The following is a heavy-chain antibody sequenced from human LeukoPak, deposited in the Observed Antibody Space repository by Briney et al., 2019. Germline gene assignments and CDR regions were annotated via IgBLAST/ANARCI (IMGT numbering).Heavy chain of an antibody. Sequence: GGSLRLSCAASGFTFDDYGMSWVRQAPGKGREWVSGINWNSGSTGYADSVKGRFTISRDNTKNTFHLQMNSLRAEDTAIYYCAKLQTAVVPAATLGFDSWGQGTLVTVSS. V-gene: IGHV3-20*04. CDR2: INWNSGST. CDR1: GFTFDDYG. D-gene: IGHD2-2*01. J-gene: IGHJ4*02. CDR3: AKLQTAVVPAATLGFDS.